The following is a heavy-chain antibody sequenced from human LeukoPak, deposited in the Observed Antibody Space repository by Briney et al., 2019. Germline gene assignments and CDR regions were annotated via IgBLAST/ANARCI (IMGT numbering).Heavy chain of an antibody. CDR2: INLSSRGT. CDR1: GYTFTDYY. CDR3: ARERIGATMVRGVNWGRQIDY. D-gene: IGHD3-10*01. J-gene: IGHJ4*02. Sequence: GASVKVSCKASGYTFTDYYMHWVRQAPGQGLEWMGWINLSSRGTNYAQKFQGRVTMTRDTSISTAYMELSRLRSDDTAVHYCARERIGATMVRGVNWGRQIDYWGQGTLVTVSS. V-gene: IGHV1-2*02.